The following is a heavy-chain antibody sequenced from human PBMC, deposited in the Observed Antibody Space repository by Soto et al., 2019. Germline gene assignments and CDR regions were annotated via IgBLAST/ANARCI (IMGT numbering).Heavy chain of an antibody. CDR2: IYYSGST. D-gene: IGHD3-22*01. V-gene: IGHV4-39*01. J-gene: IGHJ4*02. CDR3: ARRGDYYDSSGYYIFDY. Sequence: ETLSLTCTVSGGSISSSSYYWGWIRQPPGKGLEWIGSIYYSGSTYYNPSLKSRVTISVDTSKNQFSLKLSSVTAADTAVYYCARRGDYYDSSGYYIFDYWGQGTLVTVSS. CDR1: GGSISSSSYY.